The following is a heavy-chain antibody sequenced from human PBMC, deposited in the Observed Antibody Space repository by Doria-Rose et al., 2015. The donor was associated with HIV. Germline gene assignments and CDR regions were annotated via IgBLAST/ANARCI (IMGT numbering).Heavy chain of an antibody. D-gene: IGHD6-13*01. CDR2: IVSDDEG. CDR1: GVSLSSPGMG. V-gene: IGHV2-26*01. Sequence: QESGPVLVKPTETLTLTCTVSGVSLSSPGMGVSWIRQPPGKALEWLANIVSDDEGSYNTSLRSILTISRGTSKSQMVLTMTDMDPVDTATYYCARIKSSRWYHKYYFDFWGQGTLVIVSA. J-gene: IGHJ4*02. CDR3: ARIKSSRWYHKYYFDF.